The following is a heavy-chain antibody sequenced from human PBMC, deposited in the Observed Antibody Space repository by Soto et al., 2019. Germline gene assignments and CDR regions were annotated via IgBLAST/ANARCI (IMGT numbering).Heavy chain of an antibody. CDR1: GASITSSY. D-gene: IGHD6-13*01. J-gene: IGHJ5*02. CDR2: VYHSGST. Sequence: SETLSLTCTVSGASITSSYWTWVRQPPGKGLEWIGYVYHSGSTYYNPSLKSRVTISVDTSKNQFSLKLTSVTAADTAVYYCAGSTSWFDPWGQGTLVTVSS. V-gene: IGHV4-59*04. CDR3: AGSTSWFDP.